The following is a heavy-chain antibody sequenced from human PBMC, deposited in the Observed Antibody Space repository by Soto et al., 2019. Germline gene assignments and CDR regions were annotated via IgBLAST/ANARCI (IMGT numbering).Heavy chain of an antibody. Sequence: PGGSLRLSCAASGFTFSSYAVSWVRQAPGKGLVWDSRTNSDGSDTSYADSVKGRFTISRDNAKNTLYLQMNSLRAEDTAVYYCARDRGWSLFDYWGQGTLVTVSS. V-gene: IGHV3-74*01. CDR1: GFTFSSYA. J-gene: IGHJ4*02. CDR3: ARDRGWSLFDY. D-gene: IGHD6-19*01. CDR2: TNSDGSDT.